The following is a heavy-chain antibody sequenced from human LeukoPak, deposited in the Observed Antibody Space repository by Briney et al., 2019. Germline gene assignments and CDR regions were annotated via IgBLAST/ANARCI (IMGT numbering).Heavy chain of an antibody. CDR2: ISYDGSNK. J-gene: IGHJ4*02. Sequence: PGRSLRLSCAASGFTFSSYAMHWVRQAPGKGLEWVAVISYDGSNKYYSDSVKGRVTISRDNSKNTLYLQMNSLRAEDTAVYYCAREGVEGNYYGSGSPVDYWGQGTLVTVSS. V-gene: IGHV3-30*04. CDR3: AREGVEGNYYGSGSPVDY. D-gene: IGHD3-10*01. CDR1: GFTFSSYA.